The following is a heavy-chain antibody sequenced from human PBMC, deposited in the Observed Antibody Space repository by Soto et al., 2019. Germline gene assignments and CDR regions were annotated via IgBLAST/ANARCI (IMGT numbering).Heavy chain of an antibody. Sequence: GESLKISCKGSGYSCTSYWIVWLRQMPGKGLEWMGIIYPGDSDTIYSPSFQGQVTISADKSISTAYLQWSSLKASDTAMYYCARQRGYNYYYYYGMYVWGQGTTVTVSS. V-gene: IGHV5-51*01. CDR2: IYPGDSDT. CDR3: ARQRGYNYYYYYGMYV. CDR1: GYSCTSYW. D-gene: IGHD5-12*01. J-gene: IGHJ6*02.